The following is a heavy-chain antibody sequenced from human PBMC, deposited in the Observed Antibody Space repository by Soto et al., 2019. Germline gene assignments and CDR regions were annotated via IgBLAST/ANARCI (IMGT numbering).Heavy chain of an antibody. J-gene: IGHJ6*02. CDR3: ARGGGYSYGYLYGMDV. D-gene: IGHD5-18*01. Sequence: GGSLRLSCAASGSTFSRYAMNWVRQAPGKGLEWVAVIWYDGSNKYYADSVKGRFTISRDNSKNTLYLQMNSLRAEDTAVYYCARGGGYSYGYLYGMDVWGQGTTVTVSS. CDR2: IWYDGSNK. V-gene: IGHV3-33*08. CDR1: GSTFSRYA.